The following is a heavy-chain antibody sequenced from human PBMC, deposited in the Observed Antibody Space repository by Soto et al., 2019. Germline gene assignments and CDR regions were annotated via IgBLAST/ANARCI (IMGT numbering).Heavy chain of an antibody. Sequence: RGLEGLGRILYRSTWSNYYAGSVNSRITITPDTSKNQFSLQLNSVTTEDTAVYYCARETTTVRGIINHFEEWGKGTLVT. CDR2: ILYRSTWSN. CDR3: ARETTTVRGIINHFEE. D-gene: IGHD3-10*01. V-gene: IGHV6-1*01. J-gene: IGHJ4*02.